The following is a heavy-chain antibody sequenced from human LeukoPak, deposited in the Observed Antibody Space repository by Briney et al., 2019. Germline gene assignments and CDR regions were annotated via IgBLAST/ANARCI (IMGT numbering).Heavy chain of an antibody. CDR1: GFTFSSYS. V-gene: IGHV3-21*01. J-gene: IGHJ3*02. CDR2: ISSSSGYI. D-gene: IGHD2-2*01. Sequence: GGSLRLSCAASGFTFSSYSMNWVRQAPGKGLEWVSSISSSSGYIYYVDSVKGRFTISRDNAKNSLYLHINSLRAEDTAVYYCARYSTTWTEAFDIWGQGTMVTVSS. CDR3: ARYSTTWTEAFDI.